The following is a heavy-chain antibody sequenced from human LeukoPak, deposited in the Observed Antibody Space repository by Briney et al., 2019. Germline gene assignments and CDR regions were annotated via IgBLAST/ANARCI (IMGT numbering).Heavy chain of an antibody. CDR3: ARELGDGALDP. J-gene: IGHJ5*02. Sequence: RGSLRLSCAPSGFTFSIYWMNWVRQAPGGGLGCVAHIIADGRQTIYVDSVRGRFAISRHNAAHSLYLQKNTLSSEDRTVYFFARELGDGALDPWGQGTLVTVSS. D-gene: IGHD4-17*01. CDR2: IIADGRQT. V-gene: IGHV3-7*01. CDR1: GFTFSIYW.